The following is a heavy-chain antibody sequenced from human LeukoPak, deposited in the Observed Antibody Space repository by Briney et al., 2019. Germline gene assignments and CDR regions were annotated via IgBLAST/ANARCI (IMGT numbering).Heavy chain of an antibody. CDR2: ISGSGGST. Sequence: ETLSLTCTVSGVSISGNYWSWIRQPPGKGLEWVSAISGSGGSTYYADSVKGRFTISRDNSKNTLYLQLNSLSADDTAVYYCARNSGWYGVSWGQGTLVTVSS. CDR1: GVSISGNY. V-gene: IGHV3-23*01. D-gene: IGHD6-19*01. J-gene: IGHJ4*02. CDR3: ARNSGWYGVS.